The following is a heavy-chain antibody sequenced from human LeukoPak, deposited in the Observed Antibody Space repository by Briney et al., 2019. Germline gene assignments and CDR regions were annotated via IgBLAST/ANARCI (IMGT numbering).Heavy chain of an antibody. CDR3: ALYYYDSSGYYRTQFDY. Sequence: SVKVSCKASGGTFSSYAISWVRQAPGQGLEWMGRIIPILGIANYAQKFQGRVTITADKSTSTAYMELSSLRSEDTAVYYCALYYYDSSGYYRTQFDYWGQGTLVTVSS. CDR1: GGTFSSYA. CDR2: IIPILGIA. J-gene: IGHJ4*02. D-gene: IGHD3-22*01. V-gene: IGHV1-69*04.